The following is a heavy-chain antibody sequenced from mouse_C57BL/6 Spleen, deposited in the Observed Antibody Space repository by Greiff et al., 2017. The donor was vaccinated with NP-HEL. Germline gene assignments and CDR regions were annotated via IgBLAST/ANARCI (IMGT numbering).Heavy chain of an antibody. J-gene: IGHJ2*01. Sequence: EVKLVESGGGLVKPGGSLKLSCAASGFTFSSYTMSWVRQTPEKRLEWVATISGGGGNTYYPDSVKGRFTISRDNAKNTLYLQMSSLRSEDTALYYCARRTAQATWFDYWGQGTTLTVSS. D-gene: IGHD3-2*02. CDR1: GFTFSSYT. CDR2: ISGGGGNT. CDR3: ARRTAQATWFDY. V-gene: IGHV5-9*01.